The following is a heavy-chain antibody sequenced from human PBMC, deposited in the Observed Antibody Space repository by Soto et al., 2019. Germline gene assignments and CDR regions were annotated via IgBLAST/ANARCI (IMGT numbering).Heavy chain of an antibody. CDR3: AKALEWLQYYYMDV. J-gene: IGHJ6*03. D-gene: IGHD3-3*01. V-gene: IGHV3-23*01. CDR1: GFTFSSYA. CDR2: ISGSGGST. Sequence: GGSLRLSCAASGFTFSSYAMSWVRQAPGKGLEWVSAISGSGGSTYYADSVKGRFTISRDNSKNTLYLQMNSLRAEDTAVYYCAKALEWLQYYYMDVWGKGTTVTVSS.